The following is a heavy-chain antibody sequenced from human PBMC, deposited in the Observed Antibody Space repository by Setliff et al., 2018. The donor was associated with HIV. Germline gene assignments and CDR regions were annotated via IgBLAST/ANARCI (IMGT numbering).Heavy chain of an antibody. CDR2: IYPGHAYT. Sequence: ASVKVSCKASGYTFTDYYVHWVRQAPGQGLEWMGIIYPGHAYTSYAQKFQGRVTMTRDTSISTVYMELSSLRSGDTALYFCARGAEDLAINPPSFDYYFDYWGQGTPVTVSS. J-gene: IGHJ4*02. CDR3: ARGAEDLAINPPSFDYYFDY. D-gene: IGHD3-9*01. CDR1: GYTFTDYY. V-gene: IGHV1-46*01.